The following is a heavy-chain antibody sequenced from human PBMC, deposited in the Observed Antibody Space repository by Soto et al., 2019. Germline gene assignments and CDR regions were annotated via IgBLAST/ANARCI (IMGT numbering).Heavy chain of an antibody. D-gene: IGHD6-19*01. V-gene: IGHV3-73*01. J-gene: IGHJ4*02. CDR1: GLSFSAAY. CDR2: IRSRTNNYAT. Sequence: PWVSRRLSCAPAGLSFSAAYMHWVRQPFGRGMEWIGRIRSRTNNYATICSWSWQGRRSISRDGAKHTAYFEMTSLKYKDTRVYYCTTLNRIGSDYWGQGSPVAVSS. CDR3: TTLNRIGSDY.